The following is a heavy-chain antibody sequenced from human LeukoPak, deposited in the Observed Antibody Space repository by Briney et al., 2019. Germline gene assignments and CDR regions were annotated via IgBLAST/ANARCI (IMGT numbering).Heavy chain of an antibody. CDR2: ISSSGSTI. CDR3: ARSAKLELLDY. CDR1: GFTFSSYE. Sequence: GGSLRLSCAASGFTFSSYEMNWVRQAPGKGLEWVSYISSSGSTIYYADSVKGRFTISRDNAKNSLYLQMNSLRAEDTAVYHCARSAKLELLDYWGQGTLVTVSS. J-gene: IGHJ4*02. D-gene: IGHD1-7*01. V-gene: IGHV3-48*03.